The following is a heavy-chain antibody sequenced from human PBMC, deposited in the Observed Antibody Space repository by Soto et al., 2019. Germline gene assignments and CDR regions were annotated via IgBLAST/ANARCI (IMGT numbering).Heavy chain of an antibody. CDR1: GRSITRYY. Sequence: QVVLQESGPGLVKPSETLSLTCSVSGRSITRYYWSWVRQPPGKGLEWIGYIYDNGITSQNPSLKSRVTMSADTSQNQFSLKLTSVTGADTAVYYCARTYDSNGYANEFDSWGQGILVTV. D-gene: IGHD3-22*01. CDR3: ARTYDSNGYANEFDS. J-gene: IGHJ4*02. CDR2: IYDNGIT. V-gene: IGHV4-59*12.